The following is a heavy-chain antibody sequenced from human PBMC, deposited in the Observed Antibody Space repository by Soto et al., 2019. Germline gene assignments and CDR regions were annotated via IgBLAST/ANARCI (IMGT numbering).Heavy chain of an antibody. V-gene: IGHV2-5*02. Sequence: QITLKESGPTLVKPTQTLTLTCTFSGVSLTTRGVGVGWIRQPPGKALEWLALIYWDDDEGYSPSLKSRLTITKDNSKNKVVLTMTNMNPVYTATYYCAHRPRGFSFYFDYWGQAPLITVSS. CDR1: GVSLTTRGVG. CDR2: IYWDDDE. D-gene: IGHD3-10*01. CDR3: AHRPRGFSFYFDY. J-gene: IGHJ4*02.